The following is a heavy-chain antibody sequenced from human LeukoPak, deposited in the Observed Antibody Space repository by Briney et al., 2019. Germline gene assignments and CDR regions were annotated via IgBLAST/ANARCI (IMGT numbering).Heavy chain of an antibody. CDR1: GFTFSDYY. V-gene: IGHV3-11*01. CDR2: INSSGTNI. CDR3: ARGLLSNNKGYDY. D-gene: IGHD3-22*01. Sequence: GGSLRLSCAPSGFTFSDYYMSWIRQAPGRGLEWVSYINSSGTNIYYADSVKGRFTISRDNAKNSLYLQMNSLRAEDTAVYYCARGLLSNNKGYDYWGQGTLVTVSS. J-gene: IGHJ4*02.